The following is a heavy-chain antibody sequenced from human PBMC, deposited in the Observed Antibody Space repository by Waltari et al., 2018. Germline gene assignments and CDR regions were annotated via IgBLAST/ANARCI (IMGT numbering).Heavy chain of an antibody. CDR2: VIPTFGTA. J-gene: IGHJ2*01. D-gene: IGHD4-17*01. V-gene: IGHV1-69*13. Sequence: QVQLVQSGAEVKKPGSSVKVSCKASGGTFSSYAISWVRQAPGQGLEWMGGVIPTFGTANYAQKFQGRVTITADESTSTAYMELSSLRSEDTAVYYCARDTDPLDYAAHWYFDLWGRGTLVTVSS. CDR3: ARDTDPLDYAAHWYFDL. CDR1: GGTFSSYA.